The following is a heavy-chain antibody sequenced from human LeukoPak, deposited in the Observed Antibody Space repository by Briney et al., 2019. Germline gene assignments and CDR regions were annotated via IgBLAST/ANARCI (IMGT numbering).Heavy chain of an antibody. J-gene: IGHJ4*02. Sequence: GGSLRLSCAASGFTFDDYGMSWVRQAPGKGLEYVSAINWNGGSTGYGGSVKGRFTISRDNAKRSLYLQMNSLRVEDTALYYCARIAMVRGIIYYFDNWGQGTLVTVSS. CDR1: GFTFDDYG. CDR3: ARIAMVRGIIYYFDN. CDR2: INWNGGST. D-gene: IGHD3-10*01. V-gene: IGHV3-20*04.